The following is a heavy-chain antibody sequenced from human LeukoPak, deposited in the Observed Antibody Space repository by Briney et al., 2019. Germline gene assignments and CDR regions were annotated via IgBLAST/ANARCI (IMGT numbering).Heavy chain of an antibody. V-gene: IGHV1-69*05. Sequence: GSSVKVSCKASGGTFSSYAISWVRQAPGQGLEWMGGIIPIFGTANYAQKFQGRVTITTDESTSTAYMELSSLRSEDTAVYYCARGGYDFWSGHSERYYYYYYMDVWGKGTTVTVSS. CDR2: IIPIFGTA. J-gene: IGHJ6*03. D-gene: IGHD3-3*01. CDR1: GGTFSSYA. CDR3: ARGGYDFWSGHSERYYYYYYMDV.